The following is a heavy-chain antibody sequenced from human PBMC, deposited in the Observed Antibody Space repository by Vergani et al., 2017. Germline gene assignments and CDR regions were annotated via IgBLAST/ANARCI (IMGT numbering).Heavy chain of an antibody. D-gene: IGHD3-10*02. CDR3: ARVRALRIVRGVIYYYYGMDV. CDR1: GGSFSDYY. J-gene: IGHJ6*02. CDR2: INHSGST. Sequence: QVQLQQWGAGLLKPSETLSLTCAVYGGSFSDYYWSWIRQPPGKGLEWIGEINHSGSTNYNPSLKSRVTISVDTSKNLFSLKLSSVTAADTPVYYCARVRALRIVRGVIYYYYGMDVWGQGTTVTVSS. V-gene: IGHV4-34*01.